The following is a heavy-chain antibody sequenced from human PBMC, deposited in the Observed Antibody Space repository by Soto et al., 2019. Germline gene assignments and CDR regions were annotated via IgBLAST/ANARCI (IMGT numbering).Heavy chain of an antibody. CDR1: GGSISSSSYY. D-gene: IGHD3-10*01. J-gene: IGHJ2*01. CDR3: ASWADGSGSYYPYWYFDL. CDR2: IYYSGST. Sequence: QLQLQESGPGLVKPSETLSLTCTVSGGSISSSSYYWGWIRQPPGKGLEWIGSIYYSGSTYYNPSLKSRVTISVDTSKNQFSLKLSSVTAADTAVYYCASWADGSGSYYPYWYFDLWGRGTLVTVSS. V-gene: IGHV4-39*01.